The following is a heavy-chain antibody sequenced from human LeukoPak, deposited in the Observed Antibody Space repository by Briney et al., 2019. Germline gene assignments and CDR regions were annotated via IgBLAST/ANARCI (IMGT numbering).Heavy chain of an antibody. CDR2: ISLSGVT. CDR1: GGSISSTNW. J-gene: IGHJ4*02. CDR3: SRESGAFSPYGY. D-gene: IGHD1-26*01. V-gene: IGHV4-4*02. Sequence: SETLSLTCGVSGGSISSTNWWSWVRQPPGQGLEWIGEISLSGVTNYNPSLKSRVTMSLDRSKNHLSLTLTSVTAADTAVYYCSRESGAFSPYGYWGQGTLVTVSS.